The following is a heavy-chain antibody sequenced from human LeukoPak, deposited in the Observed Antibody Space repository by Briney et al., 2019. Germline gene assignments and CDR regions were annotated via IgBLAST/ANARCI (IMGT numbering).Heavy chain of an antibody. CDR2: IYTGGNT. V-gene: IGHV3-66*01. Sequence: GGSLRPSCAASGFSVSSNYMSWVRQAPGKGLEWVSLIYTGGNTYHADSVKGRFTLSRDNSKDTVYLQMNSLRVEDTAMYYCASISDLLFYFDSWGQVTLVTVSS. CDR1: GFSVSSNY. CDR3: ASISDLLFYFDS. J-gene: IGHJ4*02.